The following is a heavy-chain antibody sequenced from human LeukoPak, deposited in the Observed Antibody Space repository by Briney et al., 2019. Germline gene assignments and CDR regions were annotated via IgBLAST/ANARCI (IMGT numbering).Heavy chain of an antibody. J-gene: IGHJ4*02. V-gene: IGHV3-7*01. CDR3: VRAQGLGQSENH. CDR1: GFTFSTYW. D-gene: IGHD3-16*01. CDR2: IKQDGSEK. Sequence: GGSLRLSCAASGFTFSTYWMSWVRQAPGKGLEWVANIKQDGSEKYYVVSVEGRFTISRDNAKNSLLLQMSSLRAEDTAVYYCVRAQGLGQSENHWGQGTLVTVSS.